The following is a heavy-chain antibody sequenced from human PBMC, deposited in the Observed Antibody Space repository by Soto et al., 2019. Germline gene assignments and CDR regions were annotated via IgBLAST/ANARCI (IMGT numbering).Heavy chain of an antibody. CDR1: EDTFRNYA. J-gene: IGHJ2*01. CDR3: ASTKYDSSAYYYWYLGL. Sequence: QVELVQSGAEVKKPGSSVKVSCQASEDTFRNYAISWVRQAPGQGLEWMGGIIPIFGTANYAQKFQGRVTITADTSANTVYLELSSLRSEDTAVYYGASTKYDSSAYYYWYLGLWGRGTLVTVSS. V-gene: IGHV1-69*06. CDR2: IIPIFGTA. D-gene: IGHD3-22*01.